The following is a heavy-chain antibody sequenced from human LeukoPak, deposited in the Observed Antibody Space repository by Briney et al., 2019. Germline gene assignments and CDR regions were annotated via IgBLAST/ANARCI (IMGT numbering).Heavy chain of an antibody. V-gene: IGHV3-11*01. J-gene: IGHJ4*02. CDR2: ISSSGSTI. CDR1: GFTFSDYY. D-gene: IGHD3-3*01. CDR3: AGYDFWSGYYKVY. Sequence: GGSLRLSCAASGFTFSDYYMSWIRQAPGKGLGWVSYISSSGSTIYYADSVKGRFTISRDNAKNSLYLQMNSLRAEDTAVYYCAGYDFWSGYYKVYWGQGTLVTVSS.